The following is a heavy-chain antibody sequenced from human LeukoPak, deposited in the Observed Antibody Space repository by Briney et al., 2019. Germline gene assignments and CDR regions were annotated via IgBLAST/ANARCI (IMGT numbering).Heavy chain of an antibody. J-gene: IGHJ4*02. CDR2: MNPNSGNT. V-gene: IGHV1-8*01. D-gene: IGHD3-22*01. CDR1: GYTFTSYD. Sequence: GASVKVSCKASGYTFTSYDINWVRQATGQGLEWIGWMNPNSGNTGYAQKFQGRVTMTRNTSISTAYMELSSLRSEDTAVYYCASGYYYDSSGYLPDHYWGQGTLVIVSS. CDR3: ASGYYYDSSGYLPDHY.